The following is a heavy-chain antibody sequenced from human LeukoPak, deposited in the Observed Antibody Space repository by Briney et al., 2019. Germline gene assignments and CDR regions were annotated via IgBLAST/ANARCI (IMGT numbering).Heavy chain of an antibody. Sequence: GGSLRLSCAASAFTFSNYVMNWVRQAPGKGLEWVSSIRQSGDITYYADSVKGRFTISRDNSKNTLSLQMNSLSREDTAIYYCVRRGGSDGWGAFDIWGQGTVVTVSS. D-gene: IGHD5-24*01. J-gene: IGHJ3*02. CDR1: AFTFSNYV. V-gene: IGHV3-23*01. CDR3: VRRGGSDGWGAFDI. CDR2: IRQSGDIT.